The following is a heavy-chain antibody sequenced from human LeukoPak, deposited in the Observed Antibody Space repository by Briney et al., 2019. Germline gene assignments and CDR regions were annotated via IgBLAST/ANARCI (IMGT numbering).Heavy chain of an antibody. CDR3: TRATGWYPDY. J-gene: IGHJ4*02. V-gene: IGHV3-7*01. D-gene: IGHD6-19*01. Sequence: TGGSLRLSCAASGFSFRNYWMSWVRQAPGKGLEWVANIKHDGIEINYADSAKGRFTISRDNAKNSLYLQMTSLRAEDTALYYCTRATGWYPDYWGQGTLITVSS. CDR1: GFSFRNYW. CDR2: IKHDGIEI.